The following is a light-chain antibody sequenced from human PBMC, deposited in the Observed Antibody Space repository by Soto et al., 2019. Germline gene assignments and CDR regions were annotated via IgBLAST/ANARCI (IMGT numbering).Light chain of an antibody. J-gene: IGKJ1*01. CDR3: QQYGSSGT. CDR2: DAS. Sequence: EIVMTQSPATLSVSPGERATLSCRASQSVNSNLAWYQQKPGQAPRLLIYDASNRATGIPARFSGSGSGTDFTLTISRLEPEDFAVYYCQQYGSSGTFGQGTKVDIK. V-gene: IGKV3-20*01. CDR1: QSVNSN.